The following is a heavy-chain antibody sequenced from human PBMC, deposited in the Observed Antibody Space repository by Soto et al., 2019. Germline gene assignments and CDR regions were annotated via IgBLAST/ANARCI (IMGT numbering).Heavy chain of an antibody. CDR2: INHRGST. D-gene: IGHD6-6*01. V-gene: IGHV4-4*02. CDR3: ARGGSSEL. J-gene: IGHJ4*02. CDR1: GGSIVSDKW. Sequence: SETLSLTCAVSGGSIVSDKWWSWVRQSPGKGLEWLGEINHRGSTIYNPSLKSRVTISVDTSRNQFYLKVKSVTAADTAVYYCARGGSSELWGQGTLVTGSS.